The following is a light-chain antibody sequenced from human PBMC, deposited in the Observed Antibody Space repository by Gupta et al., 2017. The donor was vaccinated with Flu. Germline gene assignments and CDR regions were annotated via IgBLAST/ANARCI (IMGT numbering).Light chain of an antibody. J-gene: IGKJ5*01. V-gene: IGKV1-12*01. Sequence: DIQMTQSPPSVSVSVRDRVTITCRASQAISSWLAWYQQKPGKDPKLLIYAASSLQSEVPSRFSGSGSGTDFTLTISSLQPEDFATYYCQQANSYTKITFGQGTRLEIK. CDR1: QAISSW. CDR3: QQANSYTKIT. CDR2: AAS.